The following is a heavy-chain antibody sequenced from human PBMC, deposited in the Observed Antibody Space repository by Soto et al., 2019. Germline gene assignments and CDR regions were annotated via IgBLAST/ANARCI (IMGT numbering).Heavy chain of an antibody. J-gene: IGHJ6*02. CDR3: VKVQIVVVPAAIGYGMDV. Sequence: HPGWSLRLSCSASGFTFSSYAMHWVRQAPGKGLEYVSAISSNGGSTYYADSVKGRFTISRDNSKNTLYLQMSSLRAEDTAVYYCVKVQIVVVPAAIGYGMDVWGQGTTVTVSS. V-gene: IGHV3-64D*06. CDR2: ISSNGGST. D-gene: IGHD2-2*01. CDR1: GFTFSSYA.